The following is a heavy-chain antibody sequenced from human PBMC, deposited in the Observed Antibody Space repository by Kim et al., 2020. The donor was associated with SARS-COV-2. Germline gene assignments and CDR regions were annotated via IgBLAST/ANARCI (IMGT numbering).Heavy chain of an antibody. J-gene: IGHJ6*02. V-gene: IGHV4-34*01. CDR1: GGSFSGYY. Sequence: SETLSLTCAVYGGSFSGYYWSWIRQPPGKGLEWIGEINHSGSTNYNPSLKSRVTISVDTSKNQFSLKLSSVTAADTAVYYCARDTYSSGWYYYYGMDVWGQGTTVTVSS. CDR3: ARDTYSSGWYYYYGMDV. D-gene: IGHD6-19*01. CDR2: INHSGST.